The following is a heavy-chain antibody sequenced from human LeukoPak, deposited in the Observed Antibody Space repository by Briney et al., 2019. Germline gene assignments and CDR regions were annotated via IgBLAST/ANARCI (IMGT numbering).Heavy chain of an antibody. CDR3: ARDLGGGYSYGYRFDY. J-gene: IGHJ4*02. Sequence: GGSLRLSCAASGFTFSSYEMNWVRQAPGKGLEWVSYISSSGSTIYYADSVKGRFTISRDNAKNSLYLQMNSLRAEDTALYYCARDLGGGYSYGYRFDYWGQGTLVTVSS. V-gene: IGHV3-48*03. D-gene: IGHD5-18*01. CDR2: ISSSGSTI. CDR1: GFTFSSYE.